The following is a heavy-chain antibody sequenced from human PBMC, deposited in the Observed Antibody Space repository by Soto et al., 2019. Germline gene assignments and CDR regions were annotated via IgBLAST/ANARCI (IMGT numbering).Heavy chain of an antibody. CDR3: AKAAQSGVFIEYFIS. Sequence: PGGSLRLSCETSGFTFDNYGMGWVRQAPGKGLYWVSGIGSSSRRTYYADSVRGRFTISRDNSKNTLSLQMDTLSADDTAVYYCAKAAQSGVFIEYFISWGQGSLDTVTS. J-gene: IGHJ5*02. CDR2: IGSSSRRT. CDR1: GFTFDNYG. D-gene: IGHD3-3*01. V-gene: IGHV3-23*01.